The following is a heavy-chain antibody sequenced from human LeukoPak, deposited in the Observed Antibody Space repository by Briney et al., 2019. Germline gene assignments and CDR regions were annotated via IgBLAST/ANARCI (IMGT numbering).Heavy chain of an antibody. V-gene: IGHV3-23*01. Sequence: GGSLRLSCAASGFTFRSYAMSWVRQAPGKGLEWVSIIRGSTGSTNYADSVKGRFTISRDNSKNTLYLQMNSLRAEDTAVYYCAKSWSDAASKVDYWGQGTLVTVSS. J-gene: IGHJ4*02. D-gene: IGHD2-8*02. CDR2: IRGSTGST. CDR3: AKSWSDAASKVDY. CDR1: GFTFRSYA.